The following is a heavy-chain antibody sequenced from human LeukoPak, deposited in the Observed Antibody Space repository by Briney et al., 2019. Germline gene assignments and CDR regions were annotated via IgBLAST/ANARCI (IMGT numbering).Heavy chain of an antibody. CDR2: IYYSGST. CDR1: GGSLSSYY. Sequence: PSETLSLTCTVSGGSLSSYYWSWIRQPPGKGLEWVGYIYYSGSTNYNPSLKSRVTISVDTSKNQFSLKLSSVTAADTAVYYCARCCGYYTGPTDYWGQGTLVTVSS. CDR3: ARCCGYYTGPTDY. D-gene: IGHD3-3*01. J-gene: IGHJ4*02. V-gene: IGHV4-59*08.